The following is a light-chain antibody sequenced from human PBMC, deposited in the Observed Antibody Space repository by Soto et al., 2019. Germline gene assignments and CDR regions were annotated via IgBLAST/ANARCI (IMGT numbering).Light chain of an antibody. V-gene: IGKV3-20*01. CDR2: GAS. CDR1: QSVSSSY. Sequence: EIVFTQSPGTLSLSPGERATLSCRASQSVSSSYLARHQQKPGPAPRLLIYGASSRATGIPDRFSGSGSGTDFTLTISRLEPEDFATYYCQQSYSTPPAFGHGTRLEIK. CDR3: QQSYSTPPA. J-gene: IGKJ5*01.